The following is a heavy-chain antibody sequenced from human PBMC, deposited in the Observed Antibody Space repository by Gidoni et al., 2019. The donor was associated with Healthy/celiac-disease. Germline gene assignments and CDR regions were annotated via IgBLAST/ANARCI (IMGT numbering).Heavy chain of an antibody. CDR3: ARDRAASYGMDV. D-gene: IGHD6-13*01. Sequence: QVQLVQSGAEVKKPGASVKVACKAGGYTCTRYGISWVRQTPGQGLEWMGWISAYNGNTNSAQTLQGSVTMTTDTSTITAYMELRSLRSDDTAVYYCARDRAASYGMDVWGQGTTVTVSS. V-gene: IGHV1-18*01. CDR2: ISAYNGNT. CDR1: GYTCTRYG. J-gene: IGHJ6*02.